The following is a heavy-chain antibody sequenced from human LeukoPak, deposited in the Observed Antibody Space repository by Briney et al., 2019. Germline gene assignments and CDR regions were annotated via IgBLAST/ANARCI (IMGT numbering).Heavy chain of an antibody. V-gene: IGHV1-18*01. Sequence: ASVKVSCTASGYTFTTYGVSCGPQAPGQGLEWMGWISGSNGNTNNAQKVQGRVTMTTDTSTSTAYMELRSLISDHTAVYYCARYPLSYSSNWHYYIAYSGQGTLLTVSS. D-gene: IGHD6-13*01. CDR3: ARYPLSYSSNWHYYIAY. CDR2: ISGSNGNT. CDR1: GYTFTTYG. J-gene: IGHJ4*02.